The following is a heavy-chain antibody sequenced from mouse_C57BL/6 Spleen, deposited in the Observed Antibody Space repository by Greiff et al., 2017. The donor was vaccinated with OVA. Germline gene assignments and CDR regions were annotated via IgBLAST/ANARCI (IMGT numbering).Heavy chain of an antibody. CDR3: TSQLGRFAY. CDR2: IDPETGGT. CDR1: GYTFTDYE. V-gene: IGHV1-15*01. D-gene: IGHD4-1*02. Sequence: QVQLKESGAELVRPGASVTLSCKASGYTFTDYEMHWVKQTPVHGLEWIGAIDPETGGTAYNQKFKGKAILTADKSSSTAYMELRSLTSEDSAVYYCTSQLGRFAYWGQGTLVTVSA. J-gene: IGHJ3*01.